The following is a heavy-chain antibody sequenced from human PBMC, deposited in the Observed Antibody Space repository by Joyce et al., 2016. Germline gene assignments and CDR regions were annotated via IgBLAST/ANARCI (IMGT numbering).Heavy chain of an antibody. D-gene: IGHD2-21*01. Sequence: EVQLVASGGGLLQPGGSLRLSCEASGFTFSRYEMNWVRQTPGKGLEWVSNISMSVSAIYCADSVKGRFTIPRDNNKNSMYLQLSGLRAEDTAVYYCASLYCGGPRCHYYDNYGLDVWGQGTTVTVSS. V-gene: IGHV3-48*03. CDR3: ASLYCGGPRCHYYDNYGLDV. CDR1: GFTFSRYE. J-gene: IGHJ6*02. CDR2: ISMSVSAI.